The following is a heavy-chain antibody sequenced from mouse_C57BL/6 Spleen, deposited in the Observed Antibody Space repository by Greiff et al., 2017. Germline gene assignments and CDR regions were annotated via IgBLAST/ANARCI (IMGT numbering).Heavy chain of an antibody. D-gene: IGHD2-3*01. V-gene: IGHV5-6*01. CDR2: ISSGGSYT. CDR3: AKYEAYAMDY. CDR1: GFTFSSYG. J-gene: IGHJ4*01. Sequence: EVQLQESGGDLVKPGGSLKLSCAASGFTFSSYGMSWVRQTPDKRLEWVATISSGGSYTYYPDSVKGRFTISRDNAKNTLYLQMSSLKSEDTAMYYCAKYEAYAMDYWGQGTSVTVSS.